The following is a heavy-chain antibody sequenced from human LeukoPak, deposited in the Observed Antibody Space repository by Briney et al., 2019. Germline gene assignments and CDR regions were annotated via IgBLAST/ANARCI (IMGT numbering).Heavy chain of an antibody. Sequence: PSETLSLTCAVYGGSFSGYYWSWIRQPPGKGLEWIGEINHSGSTNYNPSLKSRVTISVDTSKNQFSLKLSSVTAADTAVYYCATQTSNYYGSHYYFDYWGQGTLVTVSS. CDR1: GGSFSGYY. V-gene: IGHV4-34*01. CDR2: INHSGST. J-gene: IGHJ4*02. CDR3: ATQTSNYYGSHYYFDY. D-gene: IGHD3-10*01.